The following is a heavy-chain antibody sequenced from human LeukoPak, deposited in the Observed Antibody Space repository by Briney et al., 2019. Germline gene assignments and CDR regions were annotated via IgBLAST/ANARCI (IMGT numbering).Heavy chain of an antibody. CDR3: TRDSGTYNWFDP. CDR1: GFTFGGSA. Sequence: GGSLRLSCAASGFTFGGSAIHWVRPSSGKGLEWVGQIDKKDKGYATATAYAASVKGRLTISRDDSINTAYLQMKSLKTEDTALYYCTRDSGTYNWFDPWGQGTLVTVSS. J-gene: IGHJ5*02. D-gene: IGHD1-26*01. V-gene: IGHV3-73*01. CDR2: IDKKDKGYATAT.